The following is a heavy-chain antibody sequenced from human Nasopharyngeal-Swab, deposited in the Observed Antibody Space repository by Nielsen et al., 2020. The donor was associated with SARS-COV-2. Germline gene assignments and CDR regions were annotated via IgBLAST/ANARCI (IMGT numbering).Heavy chain of an antibody. CDR1: GFTFSSYG. V-gene: IGHV3-23*01. D-gene: IGHD3-10*01. Sequence: GESLKISCAASGFTFSSYGMSWVRQAPGKGLEWVSAISGSGGSTYYADSVKGRFTISRDNSKNTLYLQMNSLRAEDTAVYYCAKDRRADGYYYGSGSLDYWGQGTLVTVSS. J-gene: IGHJ4*02. CDR3: AKDRRADGYYYGSGSLDY. CDR2: ISGSGGST.